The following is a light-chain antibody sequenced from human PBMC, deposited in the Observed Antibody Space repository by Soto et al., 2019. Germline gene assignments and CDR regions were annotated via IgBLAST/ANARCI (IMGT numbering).Light chain of an antibody. CDR1: SSDVGGYNY. V-gene: IGLV2-11*01. J-gene: IGLJ1*01. CDR2: DVN. Sequence: QSALAQPRSVSGSPGQSVTISCTGTSSDVGGYNYVSWYQQHPGKAPKFMIYDVNKRPSGVPDRFSGSKSGNTASLTISGLQAEDEADYYCCSYAGSYTYVFGTGTKATVL. CDR3: CSYAGSYTYV.